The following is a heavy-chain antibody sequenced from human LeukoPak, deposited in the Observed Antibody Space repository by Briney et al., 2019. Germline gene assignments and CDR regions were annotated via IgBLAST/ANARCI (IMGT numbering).Heavy chain of an antibody. CDR1: GGSLSGYH. V-gene: IGHV4-34*01. Sequence: SETLSHTCAVYGGSLSGYHWSWIRQPPGKGLEWIGEINHRGSTNYNPSLKSRVTISVDTSKIQLSLKLSSVTAADTAVYYCARFYKAIAALNVGDGWFDPWGQGTLVTVSS. D-gene: IGHD6-13*01. CDR3: ARFYKAIAALNVGDGWFDP. J-gene: IGHJ5*02. CDR2: INHRGST.